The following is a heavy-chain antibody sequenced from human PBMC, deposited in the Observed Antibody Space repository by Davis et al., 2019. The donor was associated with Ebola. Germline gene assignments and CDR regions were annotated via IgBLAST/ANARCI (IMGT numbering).Heavy chain of an antibody. J-gene: IGHJ4*02. Sequence: GESLKISCAASGFTFNHYNMYWVRQAPGKGPEWVAYISVDGTKNHYADSVKGRFTISRDNSKSTLFLQINSLRPEDTAVYYCARDRIPDYWGQGTLVTVSS. CDR3: ARDRIPDY. V-gene: IGHV3-30*03. CDR1: GFTFNHYN. CDR2: ISVDGTKN. D-gene: IGHD5-18*01.